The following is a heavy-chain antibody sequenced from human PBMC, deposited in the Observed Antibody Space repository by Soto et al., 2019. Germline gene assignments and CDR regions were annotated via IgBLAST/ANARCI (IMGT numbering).Heavy chain of an antibody. CDR1: GGSISSSSYY. J-gene: IGHJ6*02. V-gene: IGHV4-39*01. CDR2: IYYSGST. Sequence: QLQLQESGPGLVKPSETLSLTCTVSGGSISSSSYYWGWIRQPPGKGLEWIGSIYYSGSTYYNPSLKSRVTISVDTSKNQFSLKLSSVTAADTAVYYCARQVADYGGTLYGMDVWGQGTTVTVSS. CDR3: ARQVADYGGTLYGMDV. D-gene: IGHD4-17*01.